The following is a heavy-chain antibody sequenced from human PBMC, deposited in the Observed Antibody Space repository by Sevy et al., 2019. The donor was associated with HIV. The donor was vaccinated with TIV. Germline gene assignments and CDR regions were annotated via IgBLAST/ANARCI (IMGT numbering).Heavy chain of an antibody. D-gene: IGHD3-10*01. Sequence: GESLKISCAASGFTFSSYSMNWVRQAPEKGLEWISFVSGNSGAINYADSVKGRFTISRDNAKNSLYLQMNSPRVDATAVYYCARDMGGSYTPLDYWGQGSLVTVSS. CDR1: GFTFSSYS. CDR2: VSGNSGAI. V-gene: IGHV3-48*01. CDR3: ARDMGGSYTPLDY. J-gene: IGHJ4*02.